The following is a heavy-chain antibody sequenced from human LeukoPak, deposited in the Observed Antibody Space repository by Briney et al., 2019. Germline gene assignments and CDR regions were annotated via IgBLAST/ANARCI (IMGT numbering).Heavy chain of an antibody. CDR1: GGSINISY. J-gene: IGHJ6*02. V-gene: IGHV4-59*01. D-gene: IGHD2-15*01. Sequence: SETLSLTCTVSGGSINISYWSWIRQPPGKGLEWIGYIYYRGSTNYNPSLKSRVTISVDTSKNQYSLKLSSVTAADTAVYYCAREREYCSSGSCHYDMDVWGQGTTVTVSS. CDR2: IYYRGST. CDR3: AREREYCSSGSCHYDMDV.